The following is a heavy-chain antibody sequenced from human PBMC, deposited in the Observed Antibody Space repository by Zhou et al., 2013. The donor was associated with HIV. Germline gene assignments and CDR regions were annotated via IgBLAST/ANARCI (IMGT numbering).Heavy chain of an antibody. Sequence: QVQLVQSGAEVKKPGASVKISCKASGYTFSNYDINWVRQATGQGLEWMGWMNPNTGNTGYAQKFQGRVTMTRNTSISTAYMELSSLRSEDTAVYYCARVPYSSSWYGTAAFDIWGQGTMVTVSS. D-gene: IGHD6-13*01. V-gene: IGHV1-8*01. CDR2: MNPNTGNT. CDR3: ARVPYSSSWYGTAAFDI. J-gene: IGHJ3*02. CDR1: GYTFSNYD.